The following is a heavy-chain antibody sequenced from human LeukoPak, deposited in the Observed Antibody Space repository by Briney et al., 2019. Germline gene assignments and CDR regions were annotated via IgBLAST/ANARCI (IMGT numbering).Heavy chain of an antibody. Sequence: ASVKVSCKASGYTFTSYGISWVRQAPGQGLEWMGWISAYNGNTNYAQKLQGRVTMTTDTSTSTAYMELRSLRSDDTAVYYCARAPPDIFTGYDAFDIWGQGTMVTVSS. CDR3: ARAPPDIFTGYDAFDI. J-gene: IGHJ3*02. CDR1: GYTFTSYG. V-gene: IGHV1-18*01. D-gene: IGHD3-9*01. CDR2: ISAYNGNT.